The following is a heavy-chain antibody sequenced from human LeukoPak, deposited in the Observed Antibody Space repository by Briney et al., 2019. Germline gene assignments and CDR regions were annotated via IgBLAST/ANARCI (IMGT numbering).Heavy chain of an antibody. CDR2: IYSGGST. Sequence: PGGSLRLSCAASGFTFSSYAIHWVRQAPGKGLEWVSVIYSGGSTYYADSVKGRFTISRDNSKNTLYLQMNSLRAEDTAVYYCARDSADYDGNSGSYWGQGTLVTVSS. J-gene: IGHJ4*02. CDR3: ARDSADYDGNSGSY. V-gene: IGHV3-53*01. CDR1: GFTFSSYA. D-gene: IGHD4-23*01.